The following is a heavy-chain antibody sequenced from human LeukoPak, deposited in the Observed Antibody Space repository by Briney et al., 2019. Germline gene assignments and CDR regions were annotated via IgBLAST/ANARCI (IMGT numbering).Heavy chain of an antibody. J-gene: IGHJ4*02. V-gene: IGHV4-39*01. Sequence: SETLSLTCTVSGGSISSSTYYGVWIRQPPGKGLEWLGSIYYSGSTYYNPSLKSRVTISVDTSKNQFALKVSSVTAADTAVYYCARHQFYGSGSYYFDYWGQGTLVTVSP. CDR1: GGSISSSTYY. CDR2: IYYSGST. D-gene: IGHD3-10*01. CDR3: ARHQFYGSGSYYFDY.